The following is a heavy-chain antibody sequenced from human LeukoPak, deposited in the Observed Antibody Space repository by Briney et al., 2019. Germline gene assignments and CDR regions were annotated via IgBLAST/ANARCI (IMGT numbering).Heavy chain of an antibody. Sequence: PSQILSLTCAVSGGSISSGGYSWSWIRQPPGKGLEWLGYIYHTGSTIYNPSLKSRLSMSVDSSKTQFSLHLNSVTAADTAVYFCARGGAVVTALRFDYWGQGALVTVSS. CDR2: IYHTGST. J-gene: IGHJ4*02. D-gene: IGHD2-21*02. CDR3: ARGGAVVTALRFDY. V-gene: IGHV4-30-2*05. CDR1: GGSISSGGYS.